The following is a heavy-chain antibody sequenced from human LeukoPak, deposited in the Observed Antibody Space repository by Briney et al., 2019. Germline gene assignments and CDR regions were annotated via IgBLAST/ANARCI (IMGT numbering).Heavy chain of an antibody. V-gene: IGHV3-21*01. CDR1: GFSLSSHA. Sequence: GGSLRLSSEASGFSLSSHAMHWVRQAPGKGLEWVSSITSTRSDIYYADSVKGRFTISRDNARNSLFLQMNSLRAEDTAVYYCARVLVATTLASENWLDPWGQGTLVTVSS. J-gene: IGHJ5*02. D-gene: IGHD5-12*01. CDR2: ITSTRSDI. CDR3: ARVLVATTLASENWLDP.